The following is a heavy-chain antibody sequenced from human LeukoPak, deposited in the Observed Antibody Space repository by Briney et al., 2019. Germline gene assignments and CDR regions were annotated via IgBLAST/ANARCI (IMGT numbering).Heavy chain of an antibody. J-gene: IGHJ6*02. CDR2: IWYDGSNK. CDR1: GFTFSSYG. Sequence: PGGSLRLSCAASGFTFSSYGMHWVRQAPGKGLEWVAVIWYDGSNKYYADSVKGRFTISRDNSKNTLYLQMNSLRAEVTAVYYCAKGVLDYYYYYGMDVWGQGTTVTVSS. V-gene: IGHV3-30*02. CDR3: AKGVLDYYYYYGMDV.